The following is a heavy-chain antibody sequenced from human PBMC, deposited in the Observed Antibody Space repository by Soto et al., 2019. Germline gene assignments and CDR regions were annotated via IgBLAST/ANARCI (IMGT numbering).Heavy chain of an antibody. J-gene: IGHJ6*02. CDR1: GFTFNTYS. V-gene: IGHV3-48*02. D-gene: IGHD3-10*01. CDR3: AREERVRGVIMTFSYSYYGLDV. CDR2: ISGSSSAI. Sequence: GSLRLSRAASGFTFNTYSMNWVRQAPGKGLEWVSYISGSSSAIYYADSVKGRFTISRDNAKNSLYLQMNSLRDEDTAVYYCAREERVRGVIMTFSYSYYGLDVWGQGTTVTVSS.